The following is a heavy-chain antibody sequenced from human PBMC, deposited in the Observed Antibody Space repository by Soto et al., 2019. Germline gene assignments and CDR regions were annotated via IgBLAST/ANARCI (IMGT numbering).Heavy chain of an antibody. D-gene: IGHD2-21*01. CDR1: GFTFSNYA. V-gene: IGHV3-23*01. Sequence: EVQLLESGGGLVQPEGSLRLSYAASGFTFSNYAMRLVRQAPGKGLEWVSGISGGGGSSYYADSVKGRFTISRDNSKNTLYLQMNSLKAEDTAVYYCAHNCGVYCHSVFFSWGQGTLVIVSS. J-gene: IGHJ5*02. CDR2: ISGGGGSS. CDR3: AHNCGVYCHSVFFS.